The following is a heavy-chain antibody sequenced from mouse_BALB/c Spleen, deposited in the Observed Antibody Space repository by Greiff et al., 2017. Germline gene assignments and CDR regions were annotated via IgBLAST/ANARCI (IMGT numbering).Heavy chain of an antibody. CDR2: IYPSDSYT. V-gene: IGHV1-69*02. Sequence: QVQLQQPGAELVRPGASVKLSCKASGYTFTSYWINWVKQRPGQGLEWIGNIYPSDSYTNYNQKFKDKATLTVDKSSSTAYMQLSSPTSEDSAVYYCNAGLGLPMDYWGQGTSVTVSS. D-gene: IGHD3-1*01. J-gene: IGHJ4*01. CDR1: GYTFTSYW. CDR3: NAGLGLPMDY.